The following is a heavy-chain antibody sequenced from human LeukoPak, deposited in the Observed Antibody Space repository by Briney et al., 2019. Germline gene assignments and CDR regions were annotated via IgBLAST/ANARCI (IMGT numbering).Heavy chain of an antibody. D-gene: IGHD3-22*01. CDR3: AKDWGAYYDSSGFYSGDFDY. CDR2: ISGDGGST. V-gene: IGHV3-43*02. J-gene: IGHJ4*02. Sequence: GGSLRLSCAASGFTFDDYAMHWVRQAPGKGLEWVSLISGDGGSTYYADSVKGRFTISRDNSKDSLYLQMNSLRTEDTALYYCAKDWGAYYDSSGFYSGDFDYWGQGTLVTVSS. CDR1: GFTFDDYA.